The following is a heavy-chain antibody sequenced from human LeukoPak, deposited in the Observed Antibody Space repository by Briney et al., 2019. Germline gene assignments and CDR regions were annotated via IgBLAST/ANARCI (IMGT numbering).Heavy chain of an antibody. D-gene: IGHD3-22*01. Sequence: PSETLSLTCTVSGGSISSYYWSWIRQPPGKGLEWIGYIYYSGSTNYNPSLKSRVTISVDTSKNQFSLKLSSVTAADTAVYYCARLTPPVGYYDSSGYFGFDYWGQGTLVTVSS. CDR1: GGSISSYY. J-gene: IGHJ4*02. CDR2: IYYSGST. V-gene: IGHV4-59*08. CDR3: ARLTPPVGYYDSSGYFGFDY.